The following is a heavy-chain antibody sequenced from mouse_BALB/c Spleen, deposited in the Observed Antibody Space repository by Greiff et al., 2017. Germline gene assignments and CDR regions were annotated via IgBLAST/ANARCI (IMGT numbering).Heavy chain of an antibody. Sequence: QVQLQQSGAELVRPGVSVKISCKGSGYTFTDYAMHWVKQSHAKSLEWIGVISTYYGDASYNQKFKGKATMTVDKSSSTAYMELARLTSEDSAVYYCARRGLYDGYLQAWFAYWGQGTLVTVSA. D-gene: IGHD2-3*01. CDR2: ISTYYGDA. V-gene: IGHV1S137*01. J-gene: IGHJ3*01. CDR1: GYTFTDYA. CDR3: ARRGLYDGYLQAWFAY.